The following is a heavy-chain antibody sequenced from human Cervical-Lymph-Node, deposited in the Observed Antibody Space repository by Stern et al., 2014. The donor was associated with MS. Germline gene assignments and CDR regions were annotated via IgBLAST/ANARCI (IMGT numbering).Heavy chain of an antibody. J-gene: IGHJ5*02. D-gene: IGHD6-6*01. Sequence: QVQLVESGGGLVKPGGSLRLSCAASGFTFSDYYMSWIRQAPGKGLEWVSYISSSGSTIYYADSVKGRFTISRDNAKNSLYLQMNSLRAEDTAVYYCARVFPIDEYSSSTNWFDPWGQGTLVTVSS. CDR2: ISSSGSTI. V-gene: IGHV3-11*01. CDR3: ARVFPIDEYSSSTNWFDP. CDR1: GFTFSDYY.